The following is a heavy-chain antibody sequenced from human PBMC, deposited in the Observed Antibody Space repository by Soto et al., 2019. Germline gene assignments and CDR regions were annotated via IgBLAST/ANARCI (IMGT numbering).Heavy chain of an antibody. V-gene: IGHV4-30-2*01. CDR2: IYHSGST. D-gene: IGHD6-19*01. CDR3: ARGGWKLFDY. J-gene: IGHJ4*02. Sequence: SETLSLTCAVSGGSIRSRGYSWSWIRQPPGKGLEWIGYIYHSGSTYYNPSLKSRVTISVDRSKNQFSLKLSSVAAADTAVYYCARGGWKLFDYWGQGTLVTVS. CDR1: GGSIRSRGYS.